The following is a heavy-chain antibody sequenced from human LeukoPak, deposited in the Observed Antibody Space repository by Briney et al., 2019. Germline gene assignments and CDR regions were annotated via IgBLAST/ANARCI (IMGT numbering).Heavy chain of an antibody. CDR1: GFTFSDYD. CDR2: IGTAGDT. V-gene: IGHV3-13*01. D-gene: IGHD1-1*01. Sequence: GGSLRLSCAASGFTFSDYDMHWVRHATGKGLEWVSAIGTAGDTYYTGSVKGRFTISRENAKNSLYLQMNSLRAGDTAVYYCARVAKERVGGVYYFDFWGQGTLVTVSS. J-gene: IGHJ4*02. CDR3: ARVAKERVGGVYYFDF.